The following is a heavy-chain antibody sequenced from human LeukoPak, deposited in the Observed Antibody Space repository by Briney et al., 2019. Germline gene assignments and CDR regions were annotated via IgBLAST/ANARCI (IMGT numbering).Heavy chain of an antibody. Sequence: SETLSLTCAVSGGSISSGGYSWSWIRQPPGKGLEWIGYIYHSGSTYYNPSLKSRVTISVDRSKNQFSLKLSSVTAADTAVYYCARGTMGDYALDHWGQGTLVTVSS. CDR3: ARGTMGDYALDH. J-gene: IGHJ4*02. V-gene: IGHV4-30-2*01. D-gene: IGHD4-17*01. CDR2: IYHSGST. CDR1: GGSISSGGYS.